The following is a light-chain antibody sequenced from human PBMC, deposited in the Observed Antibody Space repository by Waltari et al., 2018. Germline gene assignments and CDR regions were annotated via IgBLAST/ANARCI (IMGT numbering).Light chain of an antibody. V-gene: IGKV3-15*01. Sequence: EIVMTQSPATLSVSPGETAPLSCRASQSVRSNVAWYQKKPGQAPRLLIDDASTRATSIPAKFRGSGSGTEFTLTISSLQSEDFAVYYCQQYNRWPPITFGHGTRLEIK. CDR3: QQYNRWPPIT. CDR1: QSVRSN. CDR2: DAS. J-gene: IGKJ5*01.